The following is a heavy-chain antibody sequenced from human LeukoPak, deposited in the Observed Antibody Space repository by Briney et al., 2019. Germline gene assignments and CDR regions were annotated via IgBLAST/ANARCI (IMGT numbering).Heavy chain of an antibody. J-gene: IGHJ4*02. CDR2: IIPILGIA. V-gene: IGHV1-69*04. Sequence: ASVKVSCKASGGTFSSYAISWVRQAPGQGLEWMGRIIPILGIANYAQKLQGRVTITADKSTSTAYMELSSLRSEDTAVYYCAREGGRRSVVVTAISPYYFDYWGQGTLVTVSS. CDR1: GGTFSSYA. CDR3: AREGGRRSVVVTAISPYYFDY. D-gene: IGHD2-21*02.